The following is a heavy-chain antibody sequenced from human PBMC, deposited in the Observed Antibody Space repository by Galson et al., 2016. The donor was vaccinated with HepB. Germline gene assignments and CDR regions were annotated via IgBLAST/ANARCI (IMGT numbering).Heavy chain of an antibody. CDR3: ARHGRGRPLF. J-gene: IGHJ4*02. Sequence: SETLSLTCTVSGDSLNDYYWAWIRQSPGRGLEWIGSVLSNGDPFYIPSLKSRVSISIDTSKSQVSLRLSSVTATDTAYYYCARHGRGRPLFWGQGILAIVSS. D-gene: IGHD2-21*01. V-gene: IGHV4-39*01. CDR2: VLSNGDP. CDR1: GDSLNDYY.